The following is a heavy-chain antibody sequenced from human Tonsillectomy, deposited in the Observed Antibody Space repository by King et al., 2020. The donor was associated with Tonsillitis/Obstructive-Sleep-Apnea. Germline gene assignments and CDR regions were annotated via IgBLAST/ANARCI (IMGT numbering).Heavy chain of an antibody. CDR2: INPSGGSA. CDR3: ARGGTYTGWGLDV. V-gene: IGHV1-46*01. Sequence: VQLVESGAEVKKPGASVKVSCKASGYTFTTNYMHWVRQAPGQGLEWMGLINPSGGSAIYAQKFQGRVTMTRDTSTRTVYMEMSSLRSGDTAVYYCARGGTYTGWGLDVWGKGTTVTVSS. J-gene: IGHJ6*04. D-gene: IGHD1-26*01. CDR1: GYTFTTNY.